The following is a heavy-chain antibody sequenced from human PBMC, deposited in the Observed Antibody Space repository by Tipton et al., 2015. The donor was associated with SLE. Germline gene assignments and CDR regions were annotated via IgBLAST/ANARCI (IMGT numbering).Heavy chain of an antibody. CDR3: ARQRVGVTADGNWFDP. CDR2: IFVSGTT. Sequence: TLSLTCTVSGDSMRSSMTTYYWSWFRQTAGKGPEWMGRIFVSGTTNYNPSLKSRIALSVDTSKNQFSLTVFSVTAADTAVYYCARQRVGVTADGNWFDPWGQGTLVTVSS. CDR1: GDSMRSSMTTYY. J-gene: IGHJ5*02. V-gene: IGHV4-4*07. D-gene: IGHD6-13*01.